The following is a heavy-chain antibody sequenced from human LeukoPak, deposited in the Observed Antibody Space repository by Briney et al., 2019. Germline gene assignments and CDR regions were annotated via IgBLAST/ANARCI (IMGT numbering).Heavy chain of an antibody. CDR1: GGSISSRY. Sequence: PSETLSLTCTVSGGSISSRYWSWIRQPPGKGLEWIGYIYYSGSTNYNPSLKSRVTISVDTSKNQFSLKLSSVTAADTAVYYCARHSRGGNSDYYYYMDVWGKGTTVTVSS. D-gene: IGHD4-23*01. V-gene: IGHV4-59*11. CDR3: ARHSRGGNSDYYYYMDV. J-gene: IGHJ6*03. CDR2: IYYSGST.